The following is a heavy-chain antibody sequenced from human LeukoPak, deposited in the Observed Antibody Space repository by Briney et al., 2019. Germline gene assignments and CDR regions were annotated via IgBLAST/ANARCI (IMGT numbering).Heavy chain of an antibody. CDR2: ISYDGSNK. CDR3: AKGPHGEGPIPDMLDYYYDMDV. V-gene: IGHV3-30*18. CDR1: GFTFSSYG. D-gene: IGHD3-10*01. Sequence: SGRSLRLSCAASGFTFSSYGMHWVRQAPGKGLEWVAVISYDGSNKYYADSVKGRFTISRDNSKNTLYLQMNSLRAEDTAVYYCAKGPHGEGPIPDMLDYYYDMDVWGQGTTVTVSS. J-gene: IGHJ6*02.